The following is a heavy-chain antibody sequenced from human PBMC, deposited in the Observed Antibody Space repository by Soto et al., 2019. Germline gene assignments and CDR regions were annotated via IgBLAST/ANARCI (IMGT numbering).Heavy chain of an antibody. V-gene: IGHV5-51*01. J-gene: IGHJ4*02. CDR1: GYSFTSYW. CDR3: ARSYYDSSGYYYDMDY. Sequence: GESLKISCKGSGYSFTSYWIGWVRQMPGKGLEWMGIIYPGDSDTRYRPSFQGQVTISADRSTTTAYLQWYSLKASDTAMYYCARSYYDSSGYYYDMDYWGQGTLVTV. D-gene: IGHD3-22*01. CDR2: IYPGDSDT.